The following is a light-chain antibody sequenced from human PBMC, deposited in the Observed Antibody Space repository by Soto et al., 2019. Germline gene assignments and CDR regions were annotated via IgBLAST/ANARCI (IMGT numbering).Light chain of an antibody. CDR2: AAS. J-gene: IGKJ1*01. CDR3: LQDYNYPRT. V-gene: IGKV1-6*01. CDR1: QGIRND. Sequence: AIPMTQSPSSLSASVGDRVTITCRASQGIRNDLGWYQQKPGKAPKLLIYAASSLQSGVPSRFSGSGSGTDFTLTISSLQPEDFATYYCLQDYNYPRTFGQVTKVEIK.